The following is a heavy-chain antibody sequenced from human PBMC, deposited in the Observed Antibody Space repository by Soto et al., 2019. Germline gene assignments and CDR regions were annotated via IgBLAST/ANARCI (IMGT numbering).Heavy chain of an antibody. Sequence: SETLCLRWTVAGGSSISSSDYRGLIRQPPGKGLEWIGYIYYSGSTYYNPSLKSRVTISVDTSKNQFSLKLSSVTAADTAVYYCARHGQWLVTGYYYYGMDVWGQGTTVTVSS. CDR3: ARHGQWLVTGYYYYGMDV. CDR2: IYYSGST. J-gene: IGHJ6*02. V-gene: IGHV4-39*01. CDR1: GGSSISSSDY. D-gene: IGHD6-19*01.